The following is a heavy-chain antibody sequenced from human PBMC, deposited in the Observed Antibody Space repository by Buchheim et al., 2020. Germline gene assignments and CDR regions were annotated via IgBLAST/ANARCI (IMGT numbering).Heavy chain of an antibody. CDR2: IYSEGSGGSK. D-gene: IGHD4-17*01. CDR1: GFTVTSKY. Sequence: EVQLVESGGDLVQPGGSLRLSCAASGFTVTSKYMGWVRQAPGKGLEWVSVIYSEGSGGSKYYADSVRGRFTISRDHSKNTLSLQMNSLRAEDTAVYFCSKDRPATVTTQYYDLPGVDVWGQGTT. J-gene: IGHJ6*02. CDR3: SKDRPATVTTQYYDLPGVDV. V-gene: IGHV3-66*01.